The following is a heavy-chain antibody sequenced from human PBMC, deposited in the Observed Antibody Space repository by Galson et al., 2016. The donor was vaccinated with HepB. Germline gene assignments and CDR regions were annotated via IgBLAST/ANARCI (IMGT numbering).Heavy chain of an antibody. CDR3: TRPKTTAIGGRSDY. Sequence: SLRLSCAASGFTFSGSAMHWVCQASGKGLEWVGRIRSKANSYATAYAASVKGRFTISRDDSKNTAYLQMNSLKTEDTAVYYCTRPKTTAIGGRSDYWGQGTLVTVSS. CDR2: IRSKANSYAT. D-gene: IGHD2-21*02. J-gene: IGHJ4*02. CDR1: GFTFSGSA. V-gene: IGHV3-73*01.